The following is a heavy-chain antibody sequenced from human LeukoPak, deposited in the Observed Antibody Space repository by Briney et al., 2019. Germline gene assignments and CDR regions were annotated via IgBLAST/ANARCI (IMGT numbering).Heavy chain of an antibody. J-gene: IGHJ4*02. D-gene: IGHD4-23*01. CDR3: AKVESVGTMDY. CDR1: GFTFSTYG. V-gene: IGHV3-30*02. Sequence: GGSLRLSWAAAGFTFSTYGMHWVRQAPGKGLEWVAFIRSDGSDKYYADSVKGRFTISRDNSKNTLYLRMNSLRAEDTAVYYCAKVESVGTMDYWGQGTLVTVSS. CDR2: IRSDGSDK.